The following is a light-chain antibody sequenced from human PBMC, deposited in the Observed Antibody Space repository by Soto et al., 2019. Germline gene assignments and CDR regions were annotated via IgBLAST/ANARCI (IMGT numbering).Light chain of an antibody. V-gene: IGLV4-69*01. Sequence: QSVLTQSPSASASLGASVKLTCILSSGHSNYVIAWHQQQPEKGPRYLMKLNSDGSHSKGDGIPDRFSGSSSGAERYLTISSLQSEDEADYYCQTWDTGIRVFGGGTKLTVL. CDR1: SGHSNYV. CDR3: QTWDTGIRV. CDR2: LNSDGSH. J-gene: IGLJ2*01.